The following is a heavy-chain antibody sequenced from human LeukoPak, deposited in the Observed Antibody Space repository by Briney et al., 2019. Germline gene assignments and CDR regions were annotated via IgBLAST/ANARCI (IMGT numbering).Heavy chain of an antibody. CDR2: IYHSGST. CDR1: GGSISSGSYY. D-gene: IGHD7-27*01. J-gene: IGHJ3*02. V-gene: IGHV4-39*07. Sequence: SQTLSLTCTVSGGSISSGSYYWGWIRQPPGKGLEWIGSIYHSGSTYYNPSLKSRVTISVDTSKNQFSLKLSSVTAADTAVYYCARKLGTRDSDAFDIWGQGTMVTVSS. CDR3: ARKLGTRDSDAFDI.